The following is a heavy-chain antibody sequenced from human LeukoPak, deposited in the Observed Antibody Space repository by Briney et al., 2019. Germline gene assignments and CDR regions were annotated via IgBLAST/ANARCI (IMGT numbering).Heavy chain of an antibody. J-gene: IGHJ4*02. D-gene: IGHD6-19*01. CDR2: IIPILGIA. Sequence: SVKVSCKASGGTFSSYAISWVRQAPGQGLEWMGRIIPILGIANYAQKFQGRVTITADKSASTAYMELSSLRSEDTAVYYCARWASRISVAGSFDYWGQGTLVTVSS. CDR3: ARWASRISVAGSFDY. CDR1: GGTFSSYA. V-gene: IGHV1-69*04.